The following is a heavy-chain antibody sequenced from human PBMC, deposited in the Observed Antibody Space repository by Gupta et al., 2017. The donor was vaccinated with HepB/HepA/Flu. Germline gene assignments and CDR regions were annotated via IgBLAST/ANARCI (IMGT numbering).Heavy chain of an antibody. D-gene: IGHD3-3*01. CDR2: ISVSGGST. CDR1: GFTFSSYA. CDR3: AKDAPGTYYDFWSGPFDY. V-gene: IGHV3-23*01. Sequence: EVQLLESGGGLVQPGGSLRLSCAASGFTFSSYAMSWGRTAPGKGLEWVSAISVSGGSTYYADSVKGRFTISRDNSKNTLYLQMNSLRAEDTAVYYCAKDAPGTYYDFWSGPFDYWGQGTLVTVSS. J-gene: IGHJ4*02.